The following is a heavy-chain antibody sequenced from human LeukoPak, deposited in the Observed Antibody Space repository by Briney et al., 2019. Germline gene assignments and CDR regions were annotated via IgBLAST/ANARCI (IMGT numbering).Heavy chain of an antibody. Sequence: SETLSLTCAVYGGSFSGYYWSWIRQPPGKGLEWIGYIYYSGSTYYNPSLKSRVTISVDTSKNQFSLKLSSVTAADTAVYYCATERIMITFGGVIGPFDYWGQGTLVTVSS. CDR2: IYYSGST. J-gene: IGHJ4*02. D-gene: IGHD3-16*02. CDR1: GGSFSGYY. V-gene: IGHV4-30-4*01. CDR3: ATERIMITFGGVIGPFDY.